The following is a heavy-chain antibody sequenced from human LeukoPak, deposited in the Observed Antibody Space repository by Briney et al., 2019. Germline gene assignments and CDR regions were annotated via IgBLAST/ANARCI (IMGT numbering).Heavy chain of an antibody. CDR1: GFSVTSNH. Sequence: GGSLRLSCAASGFSVTSNHMTWVRQAPGKGLEWVSVTYSGGTTYYAGSVKDRFTSSRDNSKNTLYLQMNSLRVEDTAVYYCAREPPTTVTYFDYWGQGTLVTVSS. D-gene: IGHD4-17*01. CDR3: AREPPTTVTYFDY. J-gene: IGHJ4*02. V-gene: IGHV3-66*01. CDR2: TYSGGTT.